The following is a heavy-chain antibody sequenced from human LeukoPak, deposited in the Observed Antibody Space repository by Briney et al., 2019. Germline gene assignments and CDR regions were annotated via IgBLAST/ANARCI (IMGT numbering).Heavy chain of an antibody. D-gene: IGHD1-14*01. J-gene: IGHJ6*03. CDR3: ASAIAEDFYYYFMDV. CDR1: VGSISSSY. CDR2: IYYSGIT. Sequence: SETLSLTCTVSVGSISSSYWTWIRQPPGKGLEWIGYIYYSGITNYNPSLKSRVTISVDTSKNQFSLNLSSVTAADTAVYYCASAIAEDFYYYFMDVWGKGTTVTVPS. V-gene: IGHV4-59*01.